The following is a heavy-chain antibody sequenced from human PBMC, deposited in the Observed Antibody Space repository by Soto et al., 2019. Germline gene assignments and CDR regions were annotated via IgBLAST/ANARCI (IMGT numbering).Heavy chain of an antibody. J-gene: IGHJ6*02. Sequence: PGGSLRLSCAASGFTFGDYAMSWVRQAPGKGLEWVGSIRSKAYGGTTEYAASVKGRFTISRDDSKSIAYLQMNSLKTEDTAVYYCTRLEITVVRGIIYYHGMDVWGQGTTVTVSS. CDR2: IRSKAYGGTT. CDR3: TRLEITVVRGIIYYHGMDV. CDR1: GFTFGDYA. V-gene: IGHV3-49*04. D-gene: IGHD3-10*01.